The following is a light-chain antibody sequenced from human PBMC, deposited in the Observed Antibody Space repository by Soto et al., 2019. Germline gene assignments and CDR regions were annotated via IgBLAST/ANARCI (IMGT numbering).Light chain of an antibody. Sequence: EIVLTQSPATLSLSPGERATLSCGASQSVSSYLAWYQQKPGQAPRLLIYGASSRATGIPDRFSGSGSGTDFTLTISRLEPEDFAVYYCQQYGDSLVTFGQGTRLEI. CDR1: QSVSSY. V-gene: IGKV3-20*01. J-gene: IGKJ5*01. CDR3: QQYGDSLVT. CDR2: GAS.